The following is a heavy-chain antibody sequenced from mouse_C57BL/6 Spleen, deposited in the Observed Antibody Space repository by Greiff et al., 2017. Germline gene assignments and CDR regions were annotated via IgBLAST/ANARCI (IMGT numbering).Heavy chain of an antibody. J-gene: IGHJ3*01. D-gene: IGHD2-2*01. V-gene: IGHV1-83*01. CDR2: YPGSGNTY. Sequence: VQLQQSGPELVKPGASVKMSCKASGYTFTDYYMHWVKQKPGKGLEWIGESYPGSGNTYYNEKFKGKATLTADTSSSTAYMQLSSLTSEASAVYVCARRAVTARGYWGQGTLVTVSA. CDR1: YTFTDYYM. CDR3: RRAVTARGY.